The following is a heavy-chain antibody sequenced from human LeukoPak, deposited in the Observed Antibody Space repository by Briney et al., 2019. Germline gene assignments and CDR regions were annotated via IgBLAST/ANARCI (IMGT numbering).Heavy chain of an antibody. J-gene: IGHJ6*03. D-gene: IGHD3-3*01. CDR3: ARTPYDFWSGYLLYYMDV. Sequence: SQTLSLTCTVSGCSISSGSYYWSWIRQPAGKGLEWIGRIYTSGSTNYNPYLKSRVNISVDTSKNQFSLKLSSVTAADTAVYYCARTPYDFWSGYLLYYMDVWGKGTTVTVPS. V-gene: IGHV4-61*02. CDR1: GCSISSGSYY. CDR2: IYTSGST.